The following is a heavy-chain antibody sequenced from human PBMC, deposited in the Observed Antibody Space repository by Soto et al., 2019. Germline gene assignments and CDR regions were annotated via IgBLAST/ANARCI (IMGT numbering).Heavy chain of an antibody. CDR3: AKVQITYYYDSSGYYPGWFDP. CDR1: GSTVSSNY. CDR2: IYSGGST. D-gene: IGHD3-22*01. Sequence: GGSLRLSCAASGSTVSSNYMSWVRQAPGKGLEWVSVIYSGGSTYYADSVKGRFTISRDNSKNTLYLQMNSLRAEDTAVYYCAKVQITYYYDSSGYYPGWFDPWGQGTLVTVSS. V-gene: IGHV3-53*01. J-gene: IGHJ5*02.